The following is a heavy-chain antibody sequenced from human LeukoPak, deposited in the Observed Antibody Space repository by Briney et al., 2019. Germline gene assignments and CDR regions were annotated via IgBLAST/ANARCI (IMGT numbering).Heavy chain of an antibody. CDR3: ATDSPETAAFDY. CDR2: IVGSSSTI. V-gene: IGHV3-48*04. Sequence: GGSLRLSCAASGFSFSTYSMNWVRQAPGKGLEWGSYIVGSSSTIYYADSVKGRFTISRDNAKNSLYLQMDSLRAEDTAVYYCATDSPETAAFDYWGQGTQVTVSS. J-gene: IGHJ4*02. CDR1: GFSFSTYS. D-gene: IGHD1-1*01.